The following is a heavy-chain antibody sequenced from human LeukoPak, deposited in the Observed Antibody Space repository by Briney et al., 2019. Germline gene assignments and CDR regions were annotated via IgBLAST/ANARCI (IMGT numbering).Heavy chain of an antibody. CDR3: ARDRSGSSRNNPYYFDY. D-gene: IGHD1-26*01. J-gene: IGHJ4*02. CDR1: GFSFSSYW. Sequence: GGSLRLSCAASGFSFSSYWMSWVRQAPGKGLEWVANIKLDGSEKYYVYSVKGRFTISRDNAKNSLYLQMNSLKTEDTAVYYCARDRSGSSRNNPYYFDYWGQGTLVTVSS. V-gene: IGHV3-7*01. CDR2: IKLDGSEK.